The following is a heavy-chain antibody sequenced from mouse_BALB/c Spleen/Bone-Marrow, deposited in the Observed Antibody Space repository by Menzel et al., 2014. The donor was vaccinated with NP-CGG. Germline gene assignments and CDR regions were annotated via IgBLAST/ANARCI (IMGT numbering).Heavy chain of an antibody. CDR3: ARDPYYGRSYDY. D-gene: IGHD1-1*01. V-gene: IGHV5-6-3*01. J-gene: IGHJ2*01. Sequence: EVKVEESGGGLVQPGGSLKLSCAASGFTFSSYGMSWVRQTPDKRLELVATINSNGGSTYYPDSAKGRFTISRDNAKNTLYPQMSSLKSEDTAMYYCARDPYYGRSYDYWGQGTTLTGSS. CDR1: GFTFSSYG. CDR2: INSNGGST.